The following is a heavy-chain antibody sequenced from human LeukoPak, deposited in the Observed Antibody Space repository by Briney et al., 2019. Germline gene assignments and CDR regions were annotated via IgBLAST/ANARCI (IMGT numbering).Heavy chain of an antibody. Sequence: GASVKVSCKASGGTFSSYAISWVRQAPGQGLEWMGGIIPIFGTANYAQKFQGRVTITADKSTSTAYMELSSLRSEDTAVYYCAREKLYSSGSSSWYLQRSNWFDPWGQGTLVTVSS. CDR2: IIPIFGTA. J-gene: IGHJ5*02. V-gene: IGHV1-69*06. CDR1: GGTFSSYA. CDR3: AREKLYSSGSSSWYLQRSNWFDP. D-gene: IGHD6-13*01.